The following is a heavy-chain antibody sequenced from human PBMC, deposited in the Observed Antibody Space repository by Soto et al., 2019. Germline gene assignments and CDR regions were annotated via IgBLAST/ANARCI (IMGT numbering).Heavy chain of an antibody. V-gene: IGHV1-2*02. CDR2: IHSKLGGT. J-gene: IGHJ6*02. Sequence: GGSVLVTCKASGYTFAGDYIHAVRQATGQGLEGMGWIHSKLGGTDHAQKFEARVTLYRETSVNTAYMEMSNLTSDDTDIYYCARCRKSFWTGSAMDDYGMDVWGQGTTVTVSS. CDR1: GYTFAGDY. D-gene: IGHD3-3*01. CDR3: ARCRKSFWTGSAMDDYGMDV.